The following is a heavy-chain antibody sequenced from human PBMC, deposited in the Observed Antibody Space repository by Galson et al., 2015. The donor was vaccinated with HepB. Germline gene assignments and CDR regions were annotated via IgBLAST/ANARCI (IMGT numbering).Heavy chain of an antibody. V-gene: IGHV3-48*02. J-gene: IGHJ4*02. Sequence: SLRLSCAASGFTISRYTMTWVRQAPGKGLEWVSYITNTGTMYYADSVKGRFTFSRDNAQNSLYLQMSSLRDDDTAVYYCARGNGDYLFSGLDYWGQGTLVTVSS. CDR3: ARGNGDYLFSGLDY. D-gene: IGHD4-17*01. CDR1: GFTISRYT. CDR2: ITNTGTM.